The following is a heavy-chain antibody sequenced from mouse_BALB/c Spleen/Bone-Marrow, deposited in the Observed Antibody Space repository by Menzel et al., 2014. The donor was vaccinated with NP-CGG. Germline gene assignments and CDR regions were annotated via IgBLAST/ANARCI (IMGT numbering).Heavy chain of an antibody. V-gene: IGHV2-9*02. J-gene: IGHJ2*01. CDR3: ARGVRHFDY. Sequence: LQESGPGLVAPSQSLSITCTVSGFSLTTYGVHWVRQPPGKGLEWLGVIWAGGSTNYTSALMSRLSISKDNSKSQVFLKMNSLQTDDAAMYYCARGVRHFDYWCQGTTLTVSS. CDR2: IWAGGST. CDR1: GFSLTTYG.